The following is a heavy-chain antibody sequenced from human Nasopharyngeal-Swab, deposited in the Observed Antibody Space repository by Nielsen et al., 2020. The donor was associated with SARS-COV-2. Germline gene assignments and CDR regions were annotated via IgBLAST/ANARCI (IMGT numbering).Heavy chain of an antibody. J-gene: IGHJ4*02. CDR1: GYIFSNYY. D-gene: IGHD3-10*01. CDR2: SNPTGDT. V-gene: IGHV1-46*01. CDR3: VRELHGGCFDY. Sequence: ASVKVSCKASGYIFSNYYIHWVRQAPGQGLEWLGVSNPTGDTNYAQKFRGRVTMTRDTSASTVYMVLSSLGSEDTAVYYCVRELHGGCFDYWGQGTLITVSS.